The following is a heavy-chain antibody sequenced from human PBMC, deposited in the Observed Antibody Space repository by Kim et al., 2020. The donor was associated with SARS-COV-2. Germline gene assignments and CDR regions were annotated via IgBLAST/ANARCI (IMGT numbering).Heavy chain of an antibody. Sequence: YAQRFQGRVAMTRDTSINTAYMELSNLRSDDTAVYYCARGLGVAATNWFDPWGQGTLVTVSS. D-gene: IGHD2-15*01. J-gene: IGHJ5*02. CDR3: ARGLGVAATNWFDP. V-gene: IGHV1-8*01.